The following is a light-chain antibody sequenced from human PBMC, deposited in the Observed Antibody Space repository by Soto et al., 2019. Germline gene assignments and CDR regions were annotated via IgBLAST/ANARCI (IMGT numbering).Light chain of an antibody. CDR2: AAS. V-gene: IGKV1-17*01. CDR1: QGIRSD. Sequence: DIRITQSPSSLCSCFFDIVTITCRASQGIRSDLGWYQQKPGKAPKRLIYAASRLQSGVPSRFSAGGSGTEFILTISSLQPEDFATYYCLQHNDYPYTFGQGTKVDNK. CDR3: LQHNDYPYT. J-gene: IGKJ2*01.